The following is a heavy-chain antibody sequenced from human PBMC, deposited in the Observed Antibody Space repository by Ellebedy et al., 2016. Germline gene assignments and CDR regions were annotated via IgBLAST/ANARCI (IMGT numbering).Heavy chain of an antibody. Sequence: ASVKVSCKASGGTFSSYAISWVRQAPGQGLEWMGGIIPIFGTANYAQEFQGRVTITADESTSTAYMELSSLRSEDTAVYYCASRATRGGSWFYYYGMDVWGQGTTVTVSS. CDR1: GGTFSSYA. D-gene: IGHD2-15*01. CDR3: ASRATRGGSWFYYYGMDV. J-gene: IGHJ6*02. CDR2: IIPIFGTA. V-gene: IGHV1-69*13.